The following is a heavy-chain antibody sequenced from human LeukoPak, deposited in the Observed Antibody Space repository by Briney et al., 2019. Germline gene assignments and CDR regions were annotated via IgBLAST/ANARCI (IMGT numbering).Heavy chain of an antibody. V-gene: IGHV4-59*11. CDR2: IHYSGNT. J-gene: IGHJ5*02. CDR1: GGSISRHF. D-gene: IGHD2-2*01. Sequence: SETLSLTCTVSGGSISRHFWTWIRQPPGKGLEWIGYIHYSGNTNYNPSLKSRVSISVDTSKNEFSLKLSSVTAADTAVYYCARDFLECRSASCLNWFDPWGQGTLVTVSS. CDR3: ARDFLECRSASCLNWFDP.